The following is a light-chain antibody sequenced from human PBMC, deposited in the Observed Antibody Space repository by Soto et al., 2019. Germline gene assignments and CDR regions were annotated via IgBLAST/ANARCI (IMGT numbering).Light chain of an antibody. CDR2: AAS. Sequence: DIQMTQSPSSLSASVGDRVTITCRASQSISSYLNGYQQKPGKAPKLLLYAASSLQSGVPPRFSGSGSGTDFTLTIRSLQPEDFATYYCQQSYSTPPITFGQGTRVEIK. V-gene: IGKV1-39*01. CDR1: QSISSY. CDR3: QQSYSTPPIT. J-gene: IGKJ5*01.